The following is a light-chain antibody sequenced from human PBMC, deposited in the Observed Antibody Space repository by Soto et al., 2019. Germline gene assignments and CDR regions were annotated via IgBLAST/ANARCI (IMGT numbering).Light chain of an antibody. CDR1: SSKIGNNY. V-gene: IGLV1-51*01. J-gene: IGLJ2*01. CDR2: DNN. CDR3: GTWENSLSAVV. Sequence: QSVLTQPPSVSAAPGQKVTISCSGSSSKIGNNYVSWYQQLPGTAPKLLIFDNNKRPSGIPDRFSGSKSGTSATLGITGLQTGDEADYYCGTWENSLSAVVFGGGTKLTVL.